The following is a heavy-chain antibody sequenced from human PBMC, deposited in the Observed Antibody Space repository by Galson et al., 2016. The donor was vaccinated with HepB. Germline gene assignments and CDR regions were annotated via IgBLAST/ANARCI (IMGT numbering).Heavy chain of an antibody. V-gene: IGHV3-7*03. CDR2: IKQDGGAK. Sequence: SLRLSCAASGFNFSIYWMTWVRQAPGKGLEWVANIKQDGGAKYFVDSVKGRLTASRDNAKNSLYLHMNSLRAEDSAVYYCVRARGFDYWGLGALVTVSS. CDR3: VRARGFDY. J-gene: IGHJ4*02. CDR1: GFNFSIYW.